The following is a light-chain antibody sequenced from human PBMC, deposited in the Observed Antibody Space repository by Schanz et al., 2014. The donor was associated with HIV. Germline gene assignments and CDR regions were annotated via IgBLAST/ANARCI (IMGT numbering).Light chain of an antibody. Sequence: QSVLTQPPSASGTPGQRVTISCSGSSSNIGSNYVYWYQQLPGTAPKLLISRNYQRPSGVPDRFSGSKSGTSASLAISGLRSEDEADYFCATWNIRLNGPVFGGGTKLTVL. V-gene: IGLV1-47*01. J-gene: IGLJ2*01. CDR3: ATWNIRLNGPV. CDR1: SSNIGSNY. CDR2: RNY.